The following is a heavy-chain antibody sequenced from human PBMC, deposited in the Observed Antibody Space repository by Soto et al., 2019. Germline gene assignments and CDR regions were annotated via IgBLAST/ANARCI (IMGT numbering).Heavy chain of an antibody. J-gene: IGHJ6*02. CDR3: ARDRAPTVTTPNYYYYYYGMDV. CDR2: ISAYNGNT. V-gene: IGHV1-18*01. Sequence: ASVKVSCKASGYTFTSYAMHWLRQAPGQGLEWMGWISAYNGNTNYAQKLQGRVTMTTDTSTSTAYMELRSLRSDDTAVYYCARDRAPTVTTPNYYYYYYGMDVWGQGTTVTVSS. CDR1: GYTFTSYA. D-gene: IGHD4-17*01.